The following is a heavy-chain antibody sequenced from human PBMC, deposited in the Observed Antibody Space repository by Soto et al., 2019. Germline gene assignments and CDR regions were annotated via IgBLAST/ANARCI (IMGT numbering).Heavy chain of an antibody. CDR3: ARVGYRNYDLPY. V-gene: IGHV1-2*04. D-gene: IGHD4-4*01. CDR2: INPNSGGT. J-gene: IGHJ4*02. Sequence: ASVKVSCKASGYTFTSYDINWVRQATGRGLEWMGWINPNSGGTNYAQKFQGWVTMTRDTSISTAYMELSRLRSDVTAVYYCARVGYRNYDLPYWGQGTLVTVSS. CDR1: GYTFTSYD.